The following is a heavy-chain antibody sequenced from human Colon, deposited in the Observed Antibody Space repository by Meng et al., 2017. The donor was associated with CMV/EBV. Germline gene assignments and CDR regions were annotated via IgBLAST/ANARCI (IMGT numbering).Heavy chain of an antibody. CDR2: LNPNSGAT. CDR3: AREGNLESSGFSFDH. J-gene: IGHJ4*02. Sequence: ASVKVPCKVSGYTFTGYYIHWVRQAPGQGLEWMGWLNPNSGATNYARKFQGRVSMTRDTSISTAYMELSSMRSDDTAHYYCAREGNLESSGFSFDHWGQGPLVTVSS. D-gene: IGHD3-22*01. CDR1: GYTFTGYY. V-gene: IGHV1-2*02.